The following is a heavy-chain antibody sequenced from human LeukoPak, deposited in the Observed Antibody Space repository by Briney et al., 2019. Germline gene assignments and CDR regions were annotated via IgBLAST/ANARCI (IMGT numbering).Heavy chain of an antibody. CDR2: IYYTGTT. CDR1: GGSFSTYY. Sequence: SETLSLTCTVSGGSFSTYYWSWIRQPPGKGLEWIGYIYYTGTTNYSPSHKSRVTISVDTSKNQFSLKVSSVTAADTAVYYCARAGANGIEAAGSLRYWGQGTLVTVSS. J-gene: IGHJ4*02. D-gene: IGHD6-13*01. CDR3: ARAGANGIEAAGSLRY. V-gene: IGHV4-59*01.